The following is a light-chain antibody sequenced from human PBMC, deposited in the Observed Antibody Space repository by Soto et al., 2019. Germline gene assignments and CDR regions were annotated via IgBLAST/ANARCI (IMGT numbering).Light chain of an antibody. CDR1: QGFSSY. CDR3: QQSYTLPRT. V-gene: IGKV1-9*01. Sequence: IQLTQSPPSLSASVPGGVGMXLMASQGFSSYLARYQQKPGKAPKLLIYAASTLQSGVPSRFSGSGSGTEFTLTISSLQPEDFATYYCQQSYTLPRTFGQGTKVDI. CDR2: AAS. J-gene: IGKJ1*01.